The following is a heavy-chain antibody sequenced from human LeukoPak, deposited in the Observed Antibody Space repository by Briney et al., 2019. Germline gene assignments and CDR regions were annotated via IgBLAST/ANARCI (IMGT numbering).Heavy chain of an antibody. D-gene: IGHD4-17*01. J-gene: IGHJ4*02. CDR1: GFTFNNYA. V-gene: IGHV3-23*01. CDR2: ISGGGETT. Sequence: GGSLRLSCAASGFTFNNYAMSWVRQAPGKGLEWVSSISGGGETTYYADSAKGRFTISRDNSQDTLYLQMNSLRAEDTAVYYCARDYADYVGYFFFDYWGQGTLVTVSS. CDR3: ARDYADYVGYFFFDY.